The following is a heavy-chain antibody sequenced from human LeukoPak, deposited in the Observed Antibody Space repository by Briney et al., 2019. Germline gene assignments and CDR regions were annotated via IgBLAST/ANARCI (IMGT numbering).Heavy chain of an antibody. CDR3: ARDRDFWSGYSH. Sequence: GGSLRLSCAASEFTFSTYGMHWVRQAPGKGLEWVAVISYDGSNKYYADSVKGRFTISRDNSKNTLYLQMNSLRAEDTAVYYCARDRDFWSGYSHWGQGTLVTVSS. D-gene: IGHD3-3*01. CDR1: EFTFSTYG. V-gene: IGHV3-30*03. CDR2: ISYDGSNK. J-gene: IGHJ4*02.